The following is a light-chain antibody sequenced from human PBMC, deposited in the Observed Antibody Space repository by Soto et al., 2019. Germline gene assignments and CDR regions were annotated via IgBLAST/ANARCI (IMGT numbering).Light chain of an antibody. J-gene: IGKJ1*01. V-gene: IGKV1-13*02. Sequence: AIQLTPSPSSLSASVGDRVTITCRASQGISSYLGWYQQKPGKAPKLLIYDASSLESGVPSRFSGSGSGTEFTLTISSLQPDDFATYYCQQYNSYRTFGQGTKVDI. CDR2: DAS. CDR3: QQYNSYRT. CDR1: QGISSY.